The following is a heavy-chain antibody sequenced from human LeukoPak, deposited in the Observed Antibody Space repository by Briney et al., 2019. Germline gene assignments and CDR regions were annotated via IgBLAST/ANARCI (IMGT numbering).Heavy chain of an antibody. J-gene: IGHJ4*02. CDR3: AKDVRGSTSWYGLDY. CDR2: ISWDGGST. CDR1: GFTFDDYA. V-gene: IGHV3-43D*03. D-gene: IGHD6-13*01. Sequence: PGGSLRLSCAASGFTFDDYAMHWVRQAPGKGLKWVSLISWDGGSTYYADSVKGRFTISRGNSKNSLYLQMNSLRAEDTALYYCAKDVRGSTSWYGLDYWGQGTLVTVSS.